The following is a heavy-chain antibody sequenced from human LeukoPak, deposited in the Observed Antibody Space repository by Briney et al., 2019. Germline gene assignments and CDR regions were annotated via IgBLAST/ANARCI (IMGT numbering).Heavy chain of an antibody. CDR1: GYSFTSYW. CDR2: IYPGDSDT. J-gene: IGHJ4*02. V-gene: IGHV5-51*01. CDR3: ARQRSYCSSTSCYGWYFDY. Sequence: GESLKISCKGSGYSFTSYWIGWVRQMPGKGLEWMGIIYPGDSDTRYSPSFQGQVTISADKSISTAYLQWSSLKASDTAMYYCARQRSYCSSTSCYGWYFDYWGQGTLVTVSS. D-gene: IGHD2-2*01.